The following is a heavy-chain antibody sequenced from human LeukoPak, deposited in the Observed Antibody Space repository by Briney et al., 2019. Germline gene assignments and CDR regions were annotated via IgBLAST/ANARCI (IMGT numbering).Heavy chain of an antibody. CDR2: IYTSGST. CDR1: GGSISSYY. Sequence: SETLSLTCTVSGGSISSYYWSWIRQPAGKGLEWIGRIYTSGSTNYNPSLKSRVTMSVDTSKNQFSLNLTSVTAADTAVYYCARERAYGSGTLMRAEAFDIWGQGTMVTVSS. CDR3: ARERAYGSGTLMRAEAFDI. V-gene: IGHV4-4*07. J-gene: IGHJ3*02. D-gene: IGHD3-10*01.